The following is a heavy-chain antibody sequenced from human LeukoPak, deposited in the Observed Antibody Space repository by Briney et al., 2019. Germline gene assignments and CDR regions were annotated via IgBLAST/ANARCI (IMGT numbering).Heavy chain of an antibody. Sequence: SQTLSLTCTVSGGSISSGSYYWSWIRQPAGKGLEWIGRIYTSGSTNYNPSLKSRVTISVDTSKNQFSLKLSSVTAADTPAYYCARMYYDSSGYIFDYWGQGTLVTVSS. CDR3: ARMYYDSSGYIFDY. J-gene: IGHJ4*02. CDR1: GGSISSGSYY. CDR2: IYTSGST. V-gene: IGHV4-61*02. D-gene: IGHD3-22*01.